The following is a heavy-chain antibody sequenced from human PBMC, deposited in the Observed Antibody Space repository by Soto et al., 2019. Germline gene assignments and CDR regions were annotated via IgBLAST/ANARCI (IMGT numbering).Heavy chain of an antibody. V-gene: IGHV3-48*01. Sequence: EVQVVESGGGLVQPGGSLRLSCAASGFTFSSYSMNWVRQAPGKGLEWVSYISSSSYTIFYADSVKGRFTISRDNAKNSLYLQMNSLRAEDTAVDYCARDIDGGGQGTLVTVSS. CDR1: GFTFSSYS. CDR2: ISSSSYTI. D-gene: IGHD2-15*01. CDR3: ARDIDG. J-gene: IGHJ4*02.